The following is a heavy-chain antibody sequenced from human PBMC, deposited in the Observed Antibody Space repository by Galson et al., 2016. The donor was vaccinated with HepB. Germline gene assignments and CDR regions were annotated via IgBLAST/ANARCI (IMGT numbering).Heavy chain of an antibody. D-gene: IGHD6-19*01. CDR1: GLTFGKYW. CDR2: IEQVGGEK. CDR3: AAGLGWLTDY. J-gene: IGHJ4*02. Sequence: SLRLSCAVSGLTFGKYWMNWVRQAPGKGLEWVANIEQVGGEKNYVDSVKGRLTISRDNARNSLSLQMNSLRVDDTAVYFCAAGLGWLTDYWGQGTLLTASS. V-gene: IGHV3-7*01.